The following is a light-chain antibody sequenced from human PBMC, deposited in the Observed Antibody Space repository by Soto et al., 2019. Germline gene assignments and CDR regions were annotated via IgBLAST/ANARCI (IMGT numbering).Light chain of an antibody. J-gene: IGKJ4*01. CDR3: QQFGGSPLT. CDR1: QSVSSGY. CDR2: GAS. Sequence: VMTQSPGTLSVSLGERGTLSCRASQSVSSGYLAWYQQKPGQAPRLLIYGASNRATGIPDRFSGSGSGTDFTLTISRLEPEDFAVYYCQQFGGSPLTFGGGAKVDIK. V-gene: IGKV3-20*01.